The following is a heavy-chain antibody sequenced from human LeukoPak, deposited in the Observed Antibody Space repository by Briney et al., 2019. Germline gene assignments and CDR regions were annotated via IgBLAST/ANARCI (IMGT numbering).Heavy chain of an antibody. CDR1: GDSVSSGGYY. V-gene: IGHV4-61*02. CDR2: IYPSGNT. J-gene: IGHJ4*02. D-gene: IGHD5-18*01. CDR3: ARVEATATAYFDS. Sequence: PSQTLSLTCTVSGDSVSSGGYYWSWLRQPAGKGLEWIGRIYPSGNTNYNPSLKSRVTISMDTSKNQFSLKLSSVTAADTAVYYCARVEATATAYFDSWGQGTLVTVSP.